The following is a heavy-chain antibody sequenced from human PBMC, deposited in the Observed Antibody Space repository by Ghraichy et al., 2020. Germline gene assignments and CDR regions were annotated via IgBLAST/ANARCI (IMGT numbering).Heavy chain of an antibody. J-gene: IGHJ2*01. Sequence: SETLSLTCTVSGGSISSGGYYWSWIRQHPGKGLEWIGYIYYSGSTYYNPSLKSRVTISVDTSKNQFSLKLSSVTAADTAVYYCARVRLGTHWYFDLWGRGTLVTVSS. V-gene: IGHV4-31*03. D-gene: IGHD3-16*01. CDR3: ARVRLGTHWYFDL. CDR2: IYYSGST. CDR1: GGSISSGGYY.